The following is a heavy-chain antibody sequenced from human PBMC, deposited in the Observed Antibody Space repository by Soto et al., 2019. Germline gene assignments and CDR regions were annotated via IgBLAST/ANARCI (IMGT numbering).Heavy chain of an antibody. Sequence: EVQLLESGGGLVQPGGSLRLSCAASGFTFSDYAMSWVRQAPGKGLEWVSTISGSGGSTYYADSAKGRVTISRDNPKNTLSLQMNSLRAEDTAVYYCAKSLRGAILTAGGPAGYWGQGTLVTVSS. D-gene: IGHD3-9*01. CDR1: GFTFSDYA. V-gene: IGHV3-23*01. CDR2: ISGSGGST. CDR3: AKSLRGAILTAGGPAGY. J-gene: IGHJ4*02.